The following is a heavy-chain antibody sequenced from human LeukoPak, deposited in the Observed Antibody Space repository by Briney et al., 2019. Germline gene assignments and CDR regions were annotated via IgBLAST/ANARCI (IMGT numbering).Heavy chain of an antibody. CDR1: GGTFSSYA. D-gene: IGHD3/OR15-3a*01. V-gene: IGHV1-69*13. CDR3: ARELRRDWYYFDY. CDR2: IIPIFGTA. Sequence: ASVKVSCKASGGTFSSYAISWVRQAPGQGLEWMGGIIPIFGTANYAQKFQGRVTITADESTSTAYMELSSLRSDDTAVYYCARELRRDWYYFDYWGQGTLVTVSS. J-gene: IGHJ4*02.